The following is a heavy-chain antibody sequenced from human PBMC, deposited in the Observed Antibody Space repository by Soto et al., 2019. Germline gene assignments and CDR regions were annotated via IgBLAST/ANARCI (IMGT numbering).Heavy chain of an antibody. D-gene: IGHD6-19*01. J-gene: IGHJ3*02. CDR1: GGSFSGYY. Sequence: SETLSLTCAVYGGSFSGYYWSWIRQPPGKGLEWIGEINHSGSTNYNPSLKSRGTLSADPTKNQLSLKLSSVTAADTGVYYCVHERGPDSIGWYAFDIWGQGTMVPLS. V-gene: IGHV4-34*01. CDR3: VHERGPDSIGWYAFDI. CDR2: INHSGST.